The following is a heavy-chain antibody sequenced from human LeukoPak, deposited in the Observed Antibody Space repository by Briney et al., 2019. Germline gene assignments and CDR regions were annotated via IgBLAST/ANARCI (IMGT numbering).Heavy chain of an antibody. Sequence: PGGSLRLSCAASGFTVSSNYMSWVRQAPGKGLEWVSVIYSGGSTYYADSVKGRFTISRDNSKNTLYLQMNSLRAEDTAVYYCAEVGSYERDYFDYWGQGTLVTVSS. CDR1: GFTVSSNY. CDR3: AEVGSYERDYFDY. J-gene: IGHJ4*02. CDR2: IYSGGST. V-gene: IGHV3-53*05. D-gene: IGHD5-18*01.